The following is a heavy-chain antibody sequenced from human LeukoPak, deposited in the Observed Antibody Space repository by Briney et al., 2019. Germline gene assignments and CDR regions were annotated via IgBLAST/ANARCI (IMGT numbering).Heavy chain of an antibody. CDR3: ASFNSDIVVVPAAMTGMDV. V-gene: IGHV1-69*04. CDR2: IIPIFGIA. J-gene: IGHJ6*02. Sequence: ASVKVSCKASGGTFSSYAVSWVRQAPGQGLEWMGRIIPIFGIANYAQKFQGRVTITADKSTSTAYVELSSLRSEDTAVYYCASFNSDIVVVPAAMTGMDVWGQGTTVTVSS. CDR1: GGTFSSYA. D-gene: IGHD2-2*01.